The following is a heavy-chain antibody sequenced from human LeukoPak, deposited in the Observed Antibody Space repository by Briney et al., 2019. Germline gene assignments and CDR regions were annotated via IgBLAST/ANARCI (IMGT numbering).Heavy chain of an antibody. J-gene: IGHJ2*01. V-gene: IGHV3-48*01. Sequence: PGGSLRLSCAASGFTLNSDSMNWVRQAPGKGLEWVSYISGSSGTIYYADSVKGRFTISRDNSKNTLYLQMNSLRAEDTAVYYCAKDRDIVVVVSATKGYFDLWGRGTLVTVSS. CDR1: GFTLNSDS. CDR2: ISGSSGTI. CDR3: AKDRDIVVVVSATKGYFDL. D-gene: IGHD2-15*01.